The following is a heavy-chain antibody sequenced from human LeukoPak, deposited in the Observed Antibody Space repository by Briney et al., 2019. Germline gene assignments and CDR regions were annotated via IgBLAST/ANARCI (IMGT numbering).Heavy chain of an antibody. CDR3: ARVKVPAAVNYCYYYMDV. V-gene: IGHV4-59*12. CDR1: GGSISSYY. Sequence: SETLSLTCTVSGGSISSYYWSWIRQPPGKGLEWIGYIYYSGSTNYNPSLKSRVTISVDTSKNQFSLKLSSVTAADTAVYYCARVKVPAAVNYCYYYMDVWGKGTTVTVSS. CDR2: IYYSGST. J-gene: IGHJ6*03. D-gene: IGHD2-2*01.